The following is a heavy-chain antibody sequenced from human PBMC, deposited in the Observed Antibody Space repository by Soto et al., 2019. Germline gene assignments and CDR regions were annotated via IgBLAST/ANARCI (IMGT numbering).Heavy chain of an antibody. J-gene: IGHJ4*02. CDR2: IYHSGST. CDR3: ARGMTTVTTFDY. D-gene: IGHD4-17*01. V-gene: IGHV4-30-2*01. Sequence: PSEPMSVTCAGSGGSISSGGYSWSWIRQPPGKGLEWIGYIYHSGSTYYNPSLKSRVTISVDRSKNQVSLKLSSVTAADTAVYYCARGMTTVTTFDYWGQGTLVTVSS. CDR1: GGSISSGGYS.